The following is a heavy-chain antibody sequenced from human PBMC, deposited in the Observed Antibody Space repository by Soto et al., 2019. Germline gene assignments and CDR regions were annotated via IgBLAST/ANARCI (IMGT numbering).Heavy chain of an antibody. J-gene: IGHJ4*02. CDR3: ARGNWAGLIDY. CDR1: GGSVSSGSYY. Sequence: SETLSLTCTVSGGSVSSGSYYWSWIRQPPGKGLEWIGEINHSGSTNYNPSLKSRVTISVDTSKNQFSLKLSSVTAADTAVYYCARGNWAGLIDYWGQGTLVTVSS. CDR2: INHSGST. D-gene: IGHD7-27*01. V-gene: IGHV4-39*07.